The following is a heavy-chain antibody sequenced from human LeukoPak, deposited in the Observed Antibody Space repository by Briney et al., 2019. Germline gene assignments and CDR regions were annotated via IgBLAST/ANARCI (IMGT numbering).Heavy chain of an antibody. CDR2: VSFGSSYI. J-gene: IGHJ5*02. CDR3: ARASTEYAVTDGYDT. V-gene: IGHV3-21*06. CDR1: GFTFKDYT. D-gene: IGHD4-17*01. Sequence: GGSLRLSCAASGFTFKDYTMNWVRQSPGKGLQWVSYVSFGSSYISYADSLKGRFTISRDDAKSSVYLEMTSLRTDDTAVYYCARASTEYAVTDGYDTWGPGTLVTVSS.